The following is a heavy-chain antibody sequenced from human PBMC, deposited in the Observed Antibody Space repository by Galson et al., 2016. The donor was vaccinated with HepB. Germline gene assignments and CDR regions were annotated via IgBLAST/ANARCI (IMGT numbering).Heavy chain of an antibody. CDR1: GFPLRSYA. CDR3: AKDIPPRGHDAFDI. D-gene: IGHD2-21*01. J-gene: IGHJ3*02. CDR2: ISASGGNT. V-gene: IGHV3-23*01. Sequence: LRLSCAASGFPLRSYAMSWVRQAPGKGLEWVSAISASGGNTYYADSVMGRFTISGDNSKNTLYLQMNSLRAEDTAIYYCAKDIPPRGHDAFDIWGRGTMVPVSS.